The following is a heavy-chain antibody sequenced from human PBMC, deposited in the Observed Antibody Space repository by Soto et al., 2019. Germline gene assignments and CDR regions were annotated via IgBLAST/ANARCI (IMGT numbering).Heavy chain of an antibody. CDR3: ARVYGGDYDFWSGYGSGYYFDY. J-gene: IGHJ4*02. Sequence: SETLSLTCTVSGGSISSYYWSWIRQPPGKGLEWIGYIYYSGSTNYNPSLKSRVTISVDTSKNQFSLKLSSVTAADTAVYYCARVYGGDYDFWSGYGSGYYFDYWGQGTLVTVSS. D-gene: IGHD3-3*01. CDR1: GGSISSYY. V-gene: IGHV4-59*01. CDR2: IYYSGST.